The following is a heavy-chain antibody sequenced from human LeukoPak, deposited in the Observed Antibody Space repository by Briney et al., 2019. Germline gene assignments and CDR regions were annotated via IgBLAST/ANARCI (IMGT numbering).Heavy chain of an antibody. CDR1: GGSISSDY. CDR3: ARLGRKTTVVPPDFDC. D-gene: IGHD4-23*01. J-gene: IGHJ4*02. CDR2: IHYSGST. V-gene: IGHV4-59*01. Sequence: PSETLSLTRTVSGGSISSDYWSWVRQPPGRGLEWIGYIHYSGSTNYNASLKSRVTMSVDMSKNQFSLKLTSVTAADTAVYYCARLGRKTTVVPPDFDCWGQGTLVTVSS.